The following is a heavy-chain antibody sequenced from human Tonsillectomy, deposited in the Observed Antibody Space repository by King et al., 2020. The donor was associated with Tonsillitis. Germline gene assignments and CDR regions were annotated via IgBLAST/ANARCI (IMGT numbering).Heavy chain of an antibody. CDR1: GFTFSSYS. D-gene: IGHD6-19*01. CDR3: ASSGYSSGWPFDY. Sequence: VQLVESGGGLVQPGGSLRLSCAASGFTFSSYSMNWVRQAPGKGLEWVSYISSSSSTIYYADSVKGRFTISRDNAKNSLYLKMNSLRAEDTAVYYCASSGYSSGWPFDYWGQGTLVTVSS. CDR2: ISSSSSTI. V-gene: IGHV3-48*01. J-gene: IGHJ4*02.